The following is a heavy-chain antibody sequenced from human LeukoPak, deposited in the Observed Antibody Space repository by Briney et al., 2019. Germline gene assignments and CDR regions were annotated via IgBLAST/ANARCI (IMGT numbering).Heavy chain of an antibody. CDR3: ARGPSGVAATAPIDY. CDR2: INHSGST. V-gene: IGHV4-34*01. Sequence: SETLSLTCAVYGGSFSGYYWSWIRQPPGKGLEWIGEINHSGSTNYTPSLKSRVTISVDTSKNQFSLKLSSVTAADTAVYYCARGPSGVAATAPIDYWGQGTLVTVSS. D-gene: IGHD2-15*01. CDR1: GGSFSGYY. J-gene: IGHJ4*02.